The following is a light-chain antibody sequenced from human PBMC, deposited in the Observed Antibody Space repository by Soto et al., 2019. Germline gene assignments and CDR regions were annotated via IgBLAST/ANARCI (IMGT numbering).Light chain of an antibody. V-gene: IGKV1-39*01. CDR1: QSISSY. J-gene: IGKJ2*01. CDR3: QQSYSTLMYT. CDR2: AAS. Sequence: DIQMTQAPSFLSASVGDRVTITCRASQSISSYLNWYQQKPGKAPKLLIYAASSLQSGVPSRFSGSGSRTDFALTISSLQPEDFATYYCQQSYSTLMYTFGQGTKLEI.